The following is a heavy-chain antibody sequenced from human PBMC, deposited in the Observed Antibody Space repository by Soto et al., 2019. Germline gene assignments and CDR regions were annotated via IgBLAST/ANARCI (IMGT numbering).Heavy chain of an antibody. CDR1: RVSLTSGNW. CDR3: ARQQLVPPYYFDY. D-gene: IGHD6-13*01. CDR2: IFHDGTA. Sequence: PSETLSLTCPFPRVSLTSGNWWTWVRQSPQRGMEYIGEIFHDGTAKYYPSFERRVAMSVDTSRNQFSLKLTSVTAADTAVYYCARQQLVPPYYFDYWGQGALVTVSS. V-gene: IGHV4-4*02. J-gene: IGHJ4*02.